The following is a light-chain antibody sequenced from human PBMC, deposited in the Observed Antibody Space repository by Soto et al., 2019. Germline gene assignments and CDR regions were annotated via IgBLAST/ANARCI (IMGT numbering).Light chain of an antibody. CDR2: GVS. J-gene: IGKJ1*01. CDR1: QPVNSGY. CDR3: QVYGSSPKT. V-gene: IGKV3-20*01. Sequence: IVLTQSPGTLSLSPGEGATLSCRASQPVNSGYLAWYQQKPGQAPRLLMYGVSTRDTGIPDRFSGSGAGTDFTLAISRLEPGDFAVYYCQVYGSSPKTVGQGTKVEF.